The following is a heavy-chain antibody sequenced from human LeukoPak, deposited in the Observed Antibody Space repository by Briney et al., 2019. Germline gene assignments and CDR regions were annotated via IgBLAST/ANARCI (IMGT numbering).Heavy chain of an antibody. CDR3: VKGHWGDY. D-gene: IGHD3-16*01. CDR1: GFTFSTYA. CDR2: INTNENST. J-gene: IGHJ4*02. Sequence: GGSLRLSCSASGFTFSTYAMNWVRQAAGKGLAYVSTINTNENSTSYADSVKGRFTTSRDNSKNTLYFEMGSLRAEDTAVYYCVKGHWGDYWGQGTLVTVSS. V-gene: IGHV3-64D*06.